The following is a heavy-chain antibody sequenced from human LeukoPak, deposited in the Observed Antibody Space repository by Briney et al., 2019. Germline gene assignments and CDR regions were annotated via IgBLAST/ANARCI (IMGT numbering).Heavy chain of an antibody. V-gene: IGHV3-13*01. CDR3: ARVAYSSTWYSRYFDL. D-gene: IGHD6-13*01. J-gene: IGHJ2*01. CDR1: GFTFSSYD. Sequence: HTGGSLRLSCAASGFTFSSYDIHWVRQATGKGLEWVSGIGTAGEIYYPGSVKGRFTISREDAKNSLYLQMNSLRAGDTAVYYCARVAYSSTWYSRYFDLWGRGTLVTVSS. CDR2: IGTAGEI.